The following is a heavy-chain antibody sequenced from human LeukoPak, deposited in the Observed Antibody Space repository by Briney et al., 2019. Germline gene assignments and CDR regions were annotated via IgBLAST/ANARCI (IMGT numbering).Heavy chain of an antibody. D-gene: IGHD1/OR15-1a*01. CDR2: MNPKSGNT. CDR3: ARGRNNNYYYMDV. Sequence: GASVTVSCTSSGYTFTVYYMHWVRQAPGQGLERMGWMNPKSGNTAYGRKFQGRVTMTSNTSISKAYMELSSLRSEDTAVYFCARGRNNNYYYMDVWGKGTTVTV. V-gene: IGHV1-8*02. J-gene: IGHJ6*03. CDR1: GYTFTVYY.